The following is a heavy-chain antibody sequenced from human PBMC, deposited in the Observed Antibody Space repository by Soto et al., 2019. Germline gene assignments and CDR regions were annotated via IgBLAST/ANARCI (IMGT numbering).Heavy chain of an antibody. Sequence: ASLKVYCKSSGYTFTSYAMHCVRQAPGQRLEWMGWINAGNGNTKYSQKFQGRVTITRDTSASTAYMELSSLRSEDTAVYYCARVSGWYVLDYWGQGTLVTVSS. D-gene: IGHD6-19*01. CDR3: ARVSGWYVLDY. CDR2: INAGNGNT. CDR1: GYTFTSYA. V-gene: IGHV1-3*01. J-gene: IGHJ4*02.